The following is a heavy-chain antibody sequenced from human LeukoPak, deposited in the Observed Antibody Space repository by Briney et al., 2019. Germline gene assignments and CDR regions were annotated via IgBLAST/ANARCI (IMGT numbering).Heavy chain of an antibody. D-gene: IGHD3-22*01. V-gene: IGHV1-69*04. CDR2: IIPILGIA. J-gene: IGHJ4*02. Sequence: GASVKVSCKASGGTFSSYAISWVRQAPGQGLEWMGRIIPILGIANYAQKFQGRVTITAGKPTSTAYMELSSLRSEDTAVYYCASPDYYDSSGYYYWGQGTLVTVSS. CDR3: ASPDYYDSSGYYY. CDR1: GGTFSSYA.